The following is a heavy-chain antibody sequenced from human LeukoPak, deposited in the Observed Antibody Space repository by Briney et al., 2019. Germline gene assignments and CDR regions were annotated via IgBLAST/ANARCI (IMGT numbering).Heavy chain of an antibody. V-gene: IGHV3-23*01. J-gene: IGHJ4*02. CDR3: AKDSRSFTMIDWSNFDY. Sequence: PGGSLRLSCAASGFTFSSYGMSWVRQAPGKGLEWVSAISPSGRTTVYVDSVKGRFTISRDNSKNTLYLQMNSLRAEDTAVYYCAKDSRSFTMIDWSNFDYWGQGTLVTVSS. CDR1: GFTFSSYG. CDR2: ISPSGRTT. D-gene: IGHD3-22*01.